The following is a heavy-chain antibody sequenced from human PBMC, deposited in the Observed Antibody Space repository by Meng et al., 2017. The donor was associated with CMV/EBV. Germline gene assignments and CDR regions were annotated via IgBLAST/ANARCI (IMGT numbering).Heavy chain of an antibody. CDR3: ARDSNMDYGDYFNWFDP. V-gene: IGHV3-30*02. J-gene: IGHJ5*02. Sequence: GESLKISCAASGFTFSSYGMHWVRQAPGKGLEWVAFIRYDGSNKYYADSVKGRFTISRDNSKNTLYLQMNSLRAEDTAVYYCARDSNMDYGDYFNWFDPWGQGTLVTVSS. CDR1: GFTFSSYG. CDR2: IRYDGSNK. D-gene: IGHD4-17*01.